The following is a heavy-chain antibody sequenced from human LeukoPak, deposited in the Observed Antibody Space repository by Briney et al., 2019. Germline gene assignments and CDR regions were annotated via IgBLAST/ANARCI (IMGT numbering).Heavy chain of an antibody. CDR3: AREYCSGGTCYLPGY. CDR2: TSDSGGST. V-gene: IGHV3-23*01. J-gene: IGHJ4*02. D-gene: IGHD2-15*01. CDR1: GFTFSSYA. Sequence: GGSLRLSCAASGFTFSSYAMSWVRQAPGKGLEWVSPTSDSGGSTYYADSVKGRFTVSRDSSRNTLYLQMNSLAVEDTAVYYCAREYCSGGTCYLPGYWGQGTLVTVS.